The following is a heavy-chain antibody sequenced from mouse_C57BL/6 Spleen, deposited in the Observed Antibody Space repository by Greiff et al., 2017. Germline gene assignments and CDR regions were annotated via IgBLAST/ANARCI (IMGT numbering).Heavy chain of an antibody. V-gene: IGHV7-1*01. CDR3: ARDASSVYYGSSGAMDY. J-gene: IGHJ4*01. Sequence: EVKLVESGGGLVQSGRSLRLSCATSGFTFSDFYMEWVRQAPGKGLEWIAASRNKANDYTTEYSASVKGRFIVSRDTSQSILYLQMNALRAEDTAIYYCARDASSVYYGSSGAMDYWGQGTSVTVSS. CDR2: SRNKANDYTT. D-gene: IGHD1-1*01. CDR1: GFTFSDFY.